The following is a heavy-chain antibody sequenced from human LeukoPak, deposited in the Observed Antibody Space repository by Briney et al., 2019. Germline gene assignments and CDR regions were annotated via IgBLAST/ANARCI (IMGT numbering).Heavy chain of an antibody. CDR1: GFTFTTYA. CDR2: ISSTGSYI. CDR3: ARDSYGDYFYDY. Sequence: GESLRLSCAASGFTFTTYAMNWVRQAPGKGLEWVSSISSTGSYISYADSVKGRFTISRDNAKNSLYLQMNSLRAEDTAVYYCARDSYGDYFYDYWGQGTLVTVSS. J-gene: IGHJ4*02. D-gene: IGHD4-17*01. V-gene: IGHV3-21*01.